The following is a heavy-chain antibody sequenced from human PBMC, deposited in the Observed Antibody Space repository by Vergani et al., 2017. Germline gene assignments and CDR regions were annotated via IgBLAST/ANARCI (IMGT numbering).Heavy chain of an antibody. V-gene: IGHV4-61*02. CDR1: GGSISSGSYY. J-gene: IGHJ6*02. CDR2: IYTSGST. CDR3: AAAGTGTTGRVYYYYGMDV. Sequence: QVQLQESGPGLVKPSQTLSLTCTVSGGSISSGSYYWSWIRQPAGKGLEWIGRIYTSGSTNYNPSLKSRVTISVDTSKNQFSLKLSSVTAADTAVYYCAAAGTGTTGRVYYYYGMDVWGHGPRSPSP. D-gene: IGHD1-1*01.